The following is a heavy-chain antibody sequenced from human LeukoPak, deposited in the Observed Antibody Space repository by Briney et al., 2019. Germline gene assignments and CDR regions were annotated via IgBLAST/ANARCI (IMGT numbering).Heavy chain of an antibody. Sequence: SETLSLTCAVCGGSFSGYYWSWIRQPPGKGLEWIGEINHSGSTNYNPSLKSRVTISVDTSKNQFSLKLSSVTAADKAVYYCARRGFKGVPLWGQGTLVTVSS. V-gene: IGHV4-34*01. CDR3: ARRGFKGVPL. D-gene: IGHD3-10*01. CDR1: GGSFSGYY. CDR2: INHSGST. J-gene: IGHJ4*02.